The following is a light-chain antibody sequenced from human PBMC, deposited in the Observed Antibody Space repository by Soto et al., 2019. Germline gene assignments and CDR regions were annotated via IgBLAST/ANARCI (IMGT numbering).Light chain of an antibody. CDR2: DAS. J-gene: IGKJ4*01. CDR3: QQHDDHPLS. CDR1: QSISSW. V-gene: IGKV1-5*01. Sequence: PCILSAKMEDTVTITCRASQSISSWFAWFQQKPGKAPKLLMYDASSLESGVPSRFSGSGSGTEFTLTISSLHADDFATYFCQQHDDHPLSFAGVTK.